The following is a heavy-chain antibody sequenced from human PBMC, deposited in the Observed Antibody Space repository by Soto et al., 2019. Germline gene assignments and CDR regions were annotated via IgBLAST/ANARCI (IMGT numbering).Heavy chain of an antibody. CDR3: ARRYYYGSSGPDYYYYGMDV. V-gene: IGHV5-51*01. CDR2: IYPGDSDT. Sequence: PGESLKISCKGSGYSFTSYWIGWVRQMPGKGLEWMGIIYPGDSDTRYSPSFQGQVTISADKSISTAYLQWSSLKASDTAMYYCARRYYYGSSGPDYYYYGMDVWGQGTTVTVSS. CDR1: GYSFTSYW. D-gene: IGHD3-22*01. J-gene: IGHJ6*02.